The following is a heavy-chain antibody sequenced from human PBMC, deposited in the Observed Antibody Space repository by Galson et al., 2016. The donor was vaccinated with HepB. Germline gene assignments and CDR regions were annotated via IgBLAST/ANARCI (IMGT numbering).Heavy chain of an antibody. V-gene: IGHV3-48*02. CDR1: GFTFSSYS. Sequence: SLRLSCAVSGFTFSSYSMGWVRQAPGKGLEWVSYITSSSSTIYYADSVKGRFTISRDNAKNSLYLQMNSLRDEDTAVYYCARVSYYGGNSLDQYYFDYWGQGTLVTVSS. J-gene: IGHJ4*02. CDR2: ITSSSSTI. D-gene: IGHD4-23*01. CDR3: ARVSYYGGNSLDQYYFDY.